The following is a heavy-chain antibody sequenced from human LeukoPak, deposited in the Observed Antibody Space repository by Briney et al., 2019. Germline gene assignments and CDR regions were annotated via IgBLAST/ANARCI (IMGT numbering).Heavy chain of an antibody. CDR2: ITGSAGNT. D-gene: IGHD6-19*01. CDR1: GFTFSSYA. Sequence: GGSLTLSCAASGFTFSSYAMIWVRQAPGKGLEWVSAITGSAGNTYFADSVKGRFTISRDNSKNTLYLQMNSLGAEDTAVYYCAKTRSWSSSAWFFDYWGQGTLVTVSS. J-gene: IGHJ4*02. V-gene: IGHV3-23*01. CDR3: AKTRSWSSSAWFFDY.